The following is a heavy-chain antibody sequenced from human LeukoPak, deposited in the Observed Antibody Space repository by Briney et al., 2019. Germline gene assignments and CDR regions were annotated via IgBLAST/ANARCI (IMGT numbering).Heavy chain of an antibody. CDR3: ARTDTTVEPFFDY. J-gene: IGHJ4*02. D-gene: IGHD1-1*01. CDR2: IYRSGNT. V-gene: IGHV4-59*06. Sequence: SETLSLTCTVSGGSISSYYWSWTRRPPGKGLEWIGYIYRSGNTYYNPSLKNRVTISVDTSKNQFSLKLNSVTAADTAVYYCARTDTTVEPFFDYWGQGTLVTVSS. CDR1: GGSISSYY.